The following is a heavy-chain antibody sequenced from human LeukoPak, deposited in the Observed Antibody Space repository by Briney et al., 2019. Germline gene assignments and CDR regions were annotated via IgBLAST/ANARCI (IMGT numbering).Heavy chain of an antibody. CDR2: IIPIFGTA. CDR3: ARDVDIAAAGNFDY. Sequence: SVKVSCKASGGTFISYAISWVRQAPGQGLEWMGGIIPIFGTANYAQKFQGRVTITADESTSTPYMELSSLRSEDTAVHYCARDVDIAAAGNFDYWGQGTLVTVSS. D-gene: IGHD6-13*01. J-gene: IGHJ4*02. V-gene: IGHV1-69*13. CDR1: GGTFISYA.